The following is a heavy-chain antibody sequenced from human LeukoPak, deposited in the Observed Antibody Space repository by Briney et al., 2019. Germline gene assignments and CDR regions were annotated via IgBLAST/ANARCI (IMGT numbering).Heavy chain of an antibody. CDR1: GFTFSSYA. D-gene: IGHD5-18*01. CDR3: ASPGYSYGYSDY. Sequence: GGSLRLSCAASGFTFSSYAMSWVRQPPGKGLEWVSAISGSGGSTYYADSVKGRFTISRDNSKNTLYLQMNSLRAEDTAVYYCASPGYSYGYSDYWGQGTLVTVSS. V-gene: IGHV3-23*01. J-gene: IGHJ4*02. CDR2: ISGSGGST.